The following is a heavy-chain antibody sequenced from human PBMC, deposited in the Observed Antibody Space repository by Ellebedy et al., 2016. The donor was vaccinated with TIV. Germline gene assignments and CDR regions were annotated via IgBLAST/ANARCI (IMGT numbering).Heavy chain of an antibody. Sequence: AASVKVSCKASGYTFTNYAMHWVRHAPGRRLEWMGWINTANQIIKYSWKFQGRLTLSRDTSTSTAYMELGSLTSEDTAVYYCATNPGIEMSGHWSLVLWGRGTPVTVSS. J-gene: IGHJ2*01. CDR2: INTANQII. CDR1: GYTFTNYA. D-gene: IGHD5-24*01. V-gene: IGHV1-3*04. CDR3: ATNPGIEMSGHWSLVL.